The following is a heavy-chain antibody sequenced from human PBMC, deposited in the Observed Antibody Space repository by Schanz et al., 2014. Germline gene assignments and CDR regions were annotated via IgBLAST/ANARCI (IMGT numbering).Heavy chain of an antibody. J-gene: IGHJ4*02. Sequence: EVRLVESGGGLVKPGGSLRLSCAASGFSFSTYGMTWVRQAPGKGLEWVSSISSSSMYIYQADSMRGRFTISRDNPKNSLYLQVNNLSAEDTAVYYCVRDKKGFVAVAGRAPFDYWGQGTLVTVSS. CDR1: GFSFSTYG. CDR3: VRDKKGFVAVAGRAPFDY. CDR2: ISSSSMYI. D-gene: IGHD6-19*01. V-gene: IGHV3-21*01.